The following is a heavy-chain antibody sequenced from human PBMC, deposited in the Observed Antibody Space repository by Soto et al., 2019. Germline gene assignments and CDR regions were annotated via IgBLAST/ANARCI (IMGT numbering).Heavy chain of an antibody. J-gene: IGHJ4*02. CDR1: GGTFSSYA. Sequence: GASLKVSCKASGGTFSSYAISWVRQAPGQGLEWMGGIIPIFGTANYAQKFQGRVTITADESTSTAYMELSSLRSEDTAVYYCAREYGAAVAGTPFFDYWGQGTLVTVSS. V-gene: IGHV1-69*13. D-gene: IGHD6-19*01. CDR3: AREYGAAVAGTPFFDY. CDR2: IIPIFGTA.